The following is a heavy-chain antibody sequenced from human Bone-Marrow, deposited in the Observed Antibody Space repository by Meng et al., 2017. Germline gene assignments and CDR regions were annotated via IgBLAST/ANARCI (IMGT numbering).Heavy chain of an antibody. D-gene: IGHD2-2*01. J-gene: IGHJ2*01. CDR2: TSVYDGNT. Sequence: QVQLVQSGAEVKKPGASVKVSCKASGYTFTSYGIIWVRQAPGQGLEWMGWTSVYDGNTNYAQNLQGRVTMTADTSTTTAYMELRSLRSDDTAVYYCARDVYCSSTSCRNWYFDLRGRGTLVTVSS. V-gene: IGHV1-18*01. CDR3: ARDVYCSSTSCRNWYFDL. CDR1: GYTFTSYG.